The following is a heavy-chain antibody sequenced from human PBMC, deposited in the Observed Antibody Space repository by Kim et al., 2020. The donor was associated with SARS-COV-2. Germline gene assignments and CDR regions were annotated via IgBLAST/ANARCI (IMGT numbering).Heavy chain of an antibody. D-gene: IGHD6-19*01. V-gene: IGHV3-21*01. CDR3: ARGKGGSGWSQY. Sequence: YYSDSVKGRFTISRDNAKNSLYLQMNSLRAEDTAVYYCARGKGGSGWSQYWGQGTLVTVSS. J-gene: IGHJ4*02.